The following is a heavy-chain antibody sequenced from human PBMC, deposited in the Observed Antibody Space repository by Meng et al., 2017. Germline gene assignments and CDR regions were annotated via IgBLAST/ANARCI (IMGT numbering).Heavy chain of an antibody. D-gene: IGHD2-15*01. Sequence: LLQCGAEVNESGGSVKVSCKASGYTFTSYAMHWVRQAPGQSLEWMGWLNAGNGDTKYSQKFQGRVTITRDSSASTAYMELSSLRSEDTAVYYCARDSCTGGICYRGSFDYWAQGTLVTVSS. CDR1: GYTFTSYA. CDR2: LNAGNGDT. V-gene: IGHV1-3*01. CDR3: ARDSCTGGICYRGSFDY. J-gene: IGHJ4*02.